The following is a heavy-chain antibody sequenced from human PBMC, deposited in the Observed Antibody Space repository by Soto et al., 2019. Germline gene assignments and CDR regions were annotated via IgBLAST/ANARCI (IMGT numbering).Heavy chain of an antibody. CDR2: IYYRGST. D-gene: IGHD3-16*01. V-gene: IGHV4-30-4*01. CDR1: GGSISSGDYY. J-gene: IGHJ6*02. CDR3: ARVGMWGSYSPHYGMDV. Sequence: SETLSLTCNVSGGSISSGDYYWSWIRQPPGKGLEWIGYIYYRGSTYYNPSLKSRVTISVDTSKNQFSLKLSSVTAADTAVYYCARVGMWGSYSPHYGMDVWGQGT.